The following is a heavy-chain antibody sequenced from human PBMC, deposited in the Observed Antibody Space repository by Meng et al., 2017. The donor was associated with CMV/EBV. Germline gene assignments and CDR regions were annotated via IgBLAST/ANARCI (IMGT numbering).Heavy chain of an antibody. CDR3: ARALLADSSSGLPRDWFDP. V-gene: IGHV4-61*01. D-gene: IGHD6-13*01. J-gene: IGHJ5*02. Sequence: SETLSLTCTVSGGSVSSGSYYWSWIRQPPGKGLEWIGYIYYSGGNNYNPSLKSLVTITVDTSKNQFSLKLSSVTAADTAVYNCARALLADSSSGLPRDWFDPWGQGTLVTVSS. CDR1: GGSVSSGSYY. CDR2: IYYSGGN.